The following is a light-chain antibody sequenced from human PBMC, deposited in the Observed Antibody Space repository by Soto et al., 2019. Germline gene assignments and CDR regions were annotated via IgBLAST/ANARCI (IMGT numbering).Light chain of an antibody. J-gene: IGLJ2*01. CDR2: DVS. Sequence: QSVLTQPRSVSGSPGQSVTISCTGTSSDVGGYNYVSWYQQHPGKAPKLMIYDVSKRPSGVPDRFSGSKSGNTASLTISGVKAEDEADYYCCSYVGRFVVFGGGTKLTVL. CDR1: SSDVGGYNY. V-gene: IGLV2-11*01. CDR3: CSYVGRFVV.